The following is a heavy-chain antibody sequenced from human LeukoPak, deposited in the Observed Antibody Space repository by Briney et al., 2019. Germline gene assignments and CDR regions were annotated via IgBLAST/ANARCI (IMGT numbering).Heavy chain of an antibody. CDR3: ARGRGMIPAATNWFDP. CDR1: GGSFSGYY. D-gene: IGHD2-2*01. J-gene: IGHJ5*02. Sequence: SETLSLTCAVYGGSFSGYYWSWIRQPPGKALEWIGEINHSVSTNYNPSLKSRVTISVDTSKNQFSLKLSSVTAADTAVYYCARGRGMIPAATNWFDPWGQGTLVTVSS. V-gene: IGHV4-34*01. CDR2: INHSVST.